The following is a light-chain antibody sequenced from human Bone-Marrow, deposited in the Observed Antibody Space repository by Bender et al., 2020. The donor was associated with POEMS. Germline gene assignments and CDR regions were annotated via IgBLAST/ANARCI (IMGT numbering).Light chain of an antibody. CDR3: QSAASSSAPWV. Sequence: SSELTQPPSVSVSPGQTARITCSGDALPTQYTYWYQQKAGQAPVLVIYQDNRRPSGIPERFSGSSSGTTVTLTISGVLAEDEADYYCQSAASSSAPWVFGGGTKLTVL. CDR1: ALPTQY. CDR2: QDN. J-gene: IGLJ3*02. V-gene: IGLV3-25*03.